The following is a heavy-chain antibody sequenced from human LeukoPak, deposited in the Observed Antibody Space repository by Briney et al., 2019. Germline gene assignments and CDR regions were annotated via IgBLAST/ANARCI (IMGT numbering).Heavy chain of an antibody. J-gene: IGHJ4*02. Sequence: GASVKVSYKASGYTFTSYGISWVRQAPGQGLEWMGWISAYNGNTNYAQKLQGRVTMTTDTSTSTAYMELRSLRSDDTAVYYCARGGRYYYDSSGYYQYDYWGQGTLVTVSS. D-gene: IGHD3-22*01. CDR2: ISAYNGNT. V-gene: IGHV1-18*01. CDR3: ARGGRYYYDSSGYYQYDY. CDR1: GYTFTSYG.